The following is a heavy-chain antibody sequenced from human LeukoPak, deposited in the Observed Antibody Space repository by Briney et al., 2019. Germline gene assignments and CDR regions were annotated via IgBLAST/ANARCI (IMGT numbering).Heavy chain of an antibody. J-gene: IGHJ4*02. CDR2: IRYDGSNK. V-gene: IGHV3-30*02. Sequence: GGSLRLSCAASGFTFSSYGMHWVRQAPGKGLEWVAFIRYDGSNKYYADSVKGRFTISRDNSKNTLYLQMNSLRAEDTAVYYCAKAGPPSFDFWSGYYTEFDYWGQGTLVTVSS. CDR1: GFTFSSYG. D-gene: IGHD3-3*01. CDR3: AKAGPPSFDFWSGYYTEFDY.